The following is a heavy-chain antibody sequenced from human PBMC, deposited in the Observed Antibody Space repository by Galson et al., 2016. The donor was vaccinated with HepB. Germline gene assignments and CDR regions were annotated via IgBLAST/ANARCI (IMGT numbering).Heavy chain of an antibody. CDR2: FYRSETT. V-gene: IGHV4-38-2*01. D-gene: IGHD4-17*01. CDR1: GYSISSGYY. Sequence: SETLSLTCAVSGYSISSGYYWGWIRQSPGKGLEWIASFYRSETTYYAPSLKSRVTISVDTSKNQFSLKLSSVTAADTAVYYCASAGTTVTTHYYYLDSWGQGTLVTVSP. CDR3: ASAGTTVTTHYYYLDS. J-gene: IGHJ4*02.